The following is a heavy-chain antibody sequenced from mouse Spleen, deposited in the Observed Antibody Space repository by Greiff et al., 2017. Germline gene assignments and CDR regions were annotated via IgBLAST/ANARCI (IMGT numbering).Heavy chain of an antibody. CDR3: AKRRARAWAMDY. J-gene: IGHJ4*01. CDR2: INPNNGGT. V-gene: IGHV1-18*01. D-gene: IGHD3-1*01. CDR1: GYTFTDYN. Sequence: EVQLQQSGPELVKPGASVKIPCKASGYTFTDYNMDWVKQSHGKSLEWIGDINPNNGGTIYNQKFKGKATLTVDKSSSTAYMELRSLTSEDTAVYYCAKRRARAWAMDYWGQGTSITVSS.